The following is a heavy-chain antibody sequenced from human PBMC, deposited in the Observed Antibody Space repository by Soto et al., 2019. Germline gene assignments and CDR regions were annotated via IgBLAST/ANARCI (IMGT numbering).Heavy chain of an antibody. Sequence: QLQLQESGPGLVKPSETLSLTCTVSGGSISSSSHYWGWVRQPPGKGLEWIASIKYSGNTYYNPPFKRRVRISLTTSENQRSLKLSSLTAADTAVYPCAKHVITGSYYAASEYWGQGTQVTVTS. J-gene: IGHJ4*02. D-gene: IGHD1-26*01. CDR2: IKYSGNT. V-gene: IGHV4-39*01. CDR3: AKHVITGSYYAASEY. CDR1: GGSISSSSHY.